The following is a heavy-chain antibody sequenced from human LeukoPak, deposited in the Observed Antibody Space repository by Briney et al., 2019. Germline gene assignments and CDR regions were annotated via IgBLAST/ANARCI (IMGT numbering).Heavy chain of an antibody. Sequence: SETLSLTCTVSGGSISSYYWSWIRQPPGKGLEWIGYIYYSGSTNYNPSLKSRVTISVDTSKNQFSLKLTSVTAADTAVYFCARTRGLDAFDIWGQGTVVTVSS. CDR2: IYYSGST. J-gene: IGHJ3*02. CDR1: GGSISSYY. V-gene: IGHV4-59*08. CDR3: ARTRGLDAFDI.